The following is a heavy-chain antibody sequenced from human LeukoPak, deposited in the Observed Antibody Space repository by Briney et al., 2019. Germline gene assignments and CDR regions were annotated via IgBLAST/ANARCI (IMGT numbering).Heavy chain of an antibody. Sequence: PGGSLRLSCAASGFTFSSYWMSWVRQAPGKGLEWVANIKQDGSEKYYVDSVKGRFTISRDNAKNSLYLQMNSLRAEDTAVYYCARESSYGWGYYYGMDVWGQGTTVTVSS. V-gene: IGHV3-7*01. CDR1: GFTFSSYW. CDR3: ARESSYGWGYYYGMDV. CDR2: IKQDGSEK. J-gene: IGHJ6*02. D-gene: IGHD5-18*01.